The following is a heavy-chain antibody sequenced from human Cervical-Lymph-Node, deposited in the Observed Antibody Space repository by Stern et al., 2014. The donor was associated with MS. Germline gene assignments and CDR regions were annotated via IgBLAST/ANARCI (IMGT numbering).Heavy chain of an antibody. CDR3: VRERSSRGFDY. V-gene: IGHV3-30-3*01. CDR2: ISYDGNTK. J-gene: IGHJ4*02. D-gene: IGHD5/OR15-5a*01. Sequence: VQLVESGGGVVQPGRSLRVSCATAGFTFTSYAMNWVRQAPGKGLEWVAVISYDGNTKYYANSVKGRFTISRDNSKNTLYLQMSRLRAEDTAVYYCVRERSSRGFDYWGQGSLVTVSS. CDR1: GFTFTSYA.